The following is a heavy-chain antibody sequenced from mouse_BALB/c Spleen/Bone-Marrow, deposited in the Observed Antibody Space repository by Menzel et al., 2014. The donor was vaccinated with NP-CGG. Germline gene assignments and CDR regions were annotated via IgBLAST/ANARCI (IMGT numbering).Heavy chain of an antibody. Sequence: VQLQQSGAELARPGASVKMSCKASGYTFTNYTMHWVKQRPGQGLEWIGYINPSSGNTNYNQKFKDTPTLTTDKSSSTAYMQLSSLTSGDSTVYYCARGKTAFYGMDYWGQGTTLTVSS. D-gene: IGHD4-1*01. CDR1: GYTFTNYT. CDR3: ARGKTAFYGMDY. J-gene: IGHJ4*01. CDR2: INPSSGNT. V-gene: IGHV1-4*01.